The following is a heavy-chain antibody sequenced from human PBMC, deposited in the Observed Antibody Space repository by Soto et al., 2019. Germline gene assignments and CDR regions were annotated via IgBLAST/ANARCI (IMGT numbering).Heavy chain of an antibody. CDR2: ISHLEST. Sequence: QLQLQESGSGLVKTSETLSLTCTVSGASISHGGFSWSWIRQSPGKGLEWIGYISHLESTYFHPSFKSRLTMSIDRTRNQFSLKLSSVTAADMAVYYCARGGGYDSFDYWGQGVLVTVSS. CDR1: GASISHGGFS. J-gene: IGHJ4*02. V-gene: IGHV4-30-2*06. D-gene: IGHD5-12*01. CDR3: ARGGGYDSFDY.